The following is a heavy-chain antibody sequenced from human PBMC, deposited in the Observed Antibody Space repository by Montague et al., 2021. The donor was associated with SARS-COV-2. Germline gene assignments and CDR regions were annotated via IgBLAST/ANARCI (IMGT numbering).Heavy chain of an antibody. V-gene: IGHV4-31*03. Sequence: TLSLTCTVSGYSIDSGGYFWSWIRQHPGKGLEWIGFIYYSGSADYNPSLESRVSISVDRSKNQFSLKLNSVTAADTAVYYCARIFCGGDCDGSGVFGIWGQGTMVTVSS. CDR3: ARIFCGGDCDGSGVFGI. CDR1: GYSIDSGGYF. CDR2: IYYSGSA. D-gene: IGHD2-21*02. J-gene: IGHJ3*02.